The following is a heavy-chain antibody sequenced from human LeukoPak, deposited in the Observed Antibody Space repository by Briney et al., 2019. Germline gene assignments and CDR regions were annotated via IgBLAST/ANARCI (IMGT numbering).Heavy chain of an antibody. Sequence: ASVKVSCKASGYTFTSYYMHWVRQAPGQGLERMGIINPSGGSTSYARKFQGRVTMTRDTSTSTVYTELSSLRSEDTAVYYCARGPDIVVVPAATSGIDPWGQGTLVTVSS. V-gene: IGHV1-46*01. CDR3: ARGPDIVVVPAATSGIDP. CDR2: INPSGGST. J-gene: IGHJ5*02. D-gene: IGHD2-2*01. CDR1: GYTFTSYY.